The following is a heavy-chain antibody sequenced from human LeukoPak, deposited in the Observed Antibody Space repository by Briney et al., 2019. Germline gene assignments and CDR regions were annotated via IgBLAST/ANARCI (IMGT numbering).Heavy chain of an antibody. D-gene: IGHD6-6*01. CDR3: ARLHRMTTSIGARAPDY. CDR1: GGSIRSDNYY. V-gene: IGHV4-39*01. J-gene: IGHJ4*02. Sequence: SKTLSLTCTVSGGSIRSDNYYWGWIRQPPGKGLEWIGSSFYSGSTYYNPSLKSRVTISVDTSKNQFSLKLSSVSAADTAVYYCARLHRMTTSIGARAPDYWGQGTLVTVSS. CDR2: SFYSGST.